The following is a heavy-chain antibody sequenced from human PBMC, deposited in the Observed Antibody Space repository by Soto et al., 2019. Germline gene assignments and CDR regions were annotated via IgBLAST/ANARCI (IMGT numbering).Heavy chain of an antibody. CDR1: GGTFSSHA. D-gene: IGHD2-21*02. V-gene: IGHV1-69*01. Sequence: QVQLVQSGAEVKKPGSSVKVSCKTSGGTFSSHALTWLRQAPGQGLEWMGGTIPMFGTTYTSQKFQGRVAISADETTSTLELSSLRSEDTAVYFCARCDVCYPGGDDAFDLWGQGTTVIVSS. CDR3: ARCDVCYPGGDDAFDL. CDR2: TIPMFGTT. J-gene: IGHJ3*01.